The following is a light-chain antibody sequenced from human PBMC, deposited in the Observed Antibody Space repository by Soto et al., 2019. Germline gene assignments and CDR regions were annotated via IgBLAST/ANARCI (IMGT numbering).Light chain of an antibody. CDR1: QSVSSTY. CDR3: QQYGSSSWT. Sequence: EIVLTQSPGTLSLSPGERATLSCRASQSVSSTYFAWYQQRFGQAPRLLIYGASSRATGIPDRFSGSGSGTDFTLTFSRLEPEDFAVYYCQQYGSSSWTFGQGTKVEIK. J-gene: IGKJ1*01. V-gene: IGKV3-20*01. CDR2: GAS.